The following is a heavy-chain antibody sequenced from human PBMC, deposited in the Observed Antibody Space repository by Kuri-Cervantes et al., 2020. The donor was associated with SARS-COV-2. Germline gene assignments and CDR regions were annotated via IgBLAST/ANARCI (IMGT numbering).Heavy chain of an antibody. Sequence: GGSLRLSCKGSGYTFTKYWIGWVRQMPGKGLEWMGIIYPGDSDTRYSPSFQGQVTLSSDRSISTAYLQWSSLKASDTAIYYCARHFRHKDWLIPEVSTYFDSWGQGTLVTVSS. D-gene: IGHD3-22*01. V-gene: IGHV5-51*01. CDR2: IYPGDSDT. J-gene: IGHJ4*02. CDR1: GYTFTKYW. CDR3: ARHFRHKDWLIPEVSTYFDS.